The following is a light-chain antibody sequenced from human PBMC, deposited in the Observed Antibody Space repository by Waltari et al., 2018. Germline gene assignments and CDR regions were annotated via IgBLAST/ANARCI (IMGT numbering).Light chain of an antibody. CDR1: SLRSYY. CDR2: DKN. J-gene: IGLJ2*01. V-gene: IGLV3-19*01. CDR3: HSRDASGVGGA. Sequence: TQDPAVSVALGQTVSLTCQGDSLRSYYASWYQQRPGQAPILVMYDKNSRPSGVPDRFSASSSGNTASLTITGAQAEDEAYYYCHSRDASGVGGAFGGGTKLTVL.